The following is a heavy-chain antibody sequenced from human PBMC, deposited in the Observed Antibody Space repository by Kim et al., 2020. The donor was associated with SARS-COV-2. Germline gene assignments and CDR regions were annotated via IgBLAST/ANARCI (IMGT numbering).Heavy chain of an antibody. Sequence: GGSLRLSCVASGFTFDDYAMHWVRQAPGKGLEWVSGINWNSGRIGYADSVKGRFTISRDNAKNSLYLQMNSVRPEDTALYYCAKEIAAAGPYYFDYWGQGALVTVS. CDR3: AKEIAAAGPYYFDY. CDR1: GFTFDDYA. CDR2: INWNSGRI. D-gene: IGHD6-13*01. J-gene: IGHJ4*02. V-gene: IGHV3-9*01.